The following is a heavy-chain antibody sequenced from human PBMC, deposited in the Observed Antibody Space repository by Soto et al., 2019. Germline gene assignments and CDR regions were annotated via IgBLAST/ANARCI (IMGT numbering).Heavy chain of an antibody. CDR3: ASQLTGDYYYYGMDV. CDR1: GGTFSSYA. D-gene: IGHD7-27*01. V-gene: IGHV1-69*13. CDR2: IIPIFGTA. Sequence: SVKVSCKASGGTFSSYAISWVRQAPGQGLEWMGGIIPIFGTADYAQKFQGRVTITADESTSTAYMELSSLRSEDTAVYYCASQLTGDYYYYGMDVWGQGTTVTSP. J-gene: IGHJ6*02.